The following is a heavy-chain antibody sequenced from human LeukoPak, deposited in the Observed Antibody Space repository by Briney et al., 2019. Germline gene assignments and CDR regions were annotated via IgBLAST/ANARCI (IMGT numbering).Heavy chain of an antibody. CDR2: INPNSGGI. CDR1: GYSFTDYY. J-gene: IGHJ4*02. V-gene: IGHV1-2*02. Sequence: WASVKVSCKASGYSFTDYYMHWVRQAPGQGLEWMGWINPNSGGINYAQKFQGRVTMTRDTSISTAHLELSRLRSDDTPIYYCARVIGGGDDPIRLDHWGQGTLVTVSS. D-gene: IGHD3-16*01. CDR3: ARVIGGGDDPIRLDH.